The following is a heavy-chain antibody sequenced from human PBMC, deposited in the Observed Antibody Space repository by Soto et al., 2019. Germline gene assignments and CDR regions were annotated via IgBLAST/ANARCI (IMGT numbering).Heavy chain of an antibody. CDR2: ISAYNGNT. D-gene: IGHD6-13*01. CDR1: GYTFTSYG. V-gene: IGHV1-18*01. J-gene: IGHJ5*02. Sequence: QVQLVQSGAEVKKPGASVKVSCKASGYTFTSYGISWVRQAPGQGLEWMGWISAYNGNTNYAQKLQGRVTMTTDTPTSTAYLELRSPRSDDTAVYYCARIYSSSWYLWFDPWGQGTLVTVSS. CDR3: ARIYSSSWYLWFDP.